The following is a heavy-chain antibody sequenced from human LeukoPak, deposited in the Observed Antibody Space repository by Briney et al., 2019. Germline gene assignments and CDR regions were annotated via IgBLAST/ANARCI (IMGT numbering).Heavy chain of an antibody. CDR2: IYYSGST. D-gene: IGHD6-19*01. Sequence: SETLSLTCTVSGGSISSYYWSWIRQPPGKGLEWIGYIYYSGSTNYNPSLKSRVTISVDTSKNQFSLKLSSVTAADTAVYYCARGAVAGGYWGQGTLVTVSS. CDR1: GGSISSYY. CDR3: ARGAVAGGY. J-gene: IGHJ4*02. V-gene: IGHV4-59*01.